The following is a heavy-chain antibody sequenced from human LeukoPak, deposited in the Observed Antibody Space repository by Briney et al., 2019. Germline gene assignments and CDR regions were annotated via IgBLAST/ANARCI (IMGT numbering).Heavy chain of an antibody. CDR2: INTNTGNP. CDR1: GYTFTSYA. D-gene: IGHD1-26*01. Sequence: ASVKVSCKASGYTFTSYAMHWVRQAPGQGLEWMGWINTNTGNPTYAQGFTGRFVFSLDTSVSTAYLQISSLKAEDTAVYYCAREVRYSGSPHFDYWGQGTLVTVSS. V-gene: IGHV7-4-1*02. CDR3: AREVRYSGSPHFDY. J-gene: IGHJ4*02.